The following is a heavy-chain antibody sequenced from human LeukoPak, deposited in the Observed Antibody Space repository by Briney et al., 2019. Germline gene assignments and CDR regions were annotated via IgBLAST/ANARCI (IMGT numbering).Heavy chain of an antibody. CDR2: INPSGGST. Sequence: ASVKVSCKASGYTFTSYYMHWVRQAPGQGLEWMGIINPSGGSTSYAQKFQGRVTISVDTSKNQFSLKLSSVTAADTAVYYCATTSFVWAPYYFDYWGQGTLVTVSS. CDR3: ATTSFVWAPYYFDY. J-gene: IGHJ4*02. V-gene: IGHV1-46*01. D-gene: IGHD1-26*01. CDR1: GYTFTSYY.